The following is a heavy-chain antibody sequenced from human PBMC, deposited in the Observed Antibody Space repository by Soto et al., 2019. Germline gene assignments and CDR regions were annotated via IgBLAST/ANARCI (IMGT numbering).Heavy chain of an antibody. Sequence: ASVKVSCKASGYTFTSYGISWVRQAPGQGLEWMGWISAYNGNTNYAQKLQGRVTMTTDTSTSTAYMELRSLRSDDTAVYYCGRDQGVRECLSETDAFDIGAQGTMVTVSS. CDR1: GYTFTSYG. V-gene: IGHV1-18*01. CDR2: ISAYNGNT. D-gene: IGHD3-3*01. CDR3: GRDQGVRECLSETDAFDI. J-gene: IGHJ3*02.